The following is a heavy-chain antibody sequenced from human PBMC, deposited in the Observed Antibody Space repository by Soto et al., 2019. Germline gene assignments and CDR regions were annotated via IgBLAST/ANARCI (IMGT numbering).Heavy chain of an antibody. V-gene: IGHV4-34*01. CDR2: INHSGSN. CDR1: GGSFSGYC. J-gene: IGHJ4*02. CDR3: ARENSFYYGSGSPVDY. Sequence: SETLSLTCAVYGGSFSGYCCGWIRPPPEKRLEWIGEINHSGSNNNNPSLKSRVTISVDTSKNQFSLKLSSVTAADTAVYYCARENSFYYGSGSPVDYWGQGTLVTVSS. D-gene: IGHD3-10*01.